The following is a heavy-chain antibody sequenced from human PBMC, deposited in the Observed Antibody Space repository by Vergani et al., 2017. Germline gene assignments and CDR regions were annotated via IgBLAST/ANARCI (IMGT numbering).Heavy chain of an antibody. CDR1: GYSISSGYY. CDR3: ARAGHRLPLTY. J-gene: IGHJ4*02. D-gene: IGHD4-11*01. V-gene: IGHV4-38-2*01. Sequence: QVQLQESGPGLVKPSETLSLTCAVSGYSISSGYYWGWIRQPPGKGLEWIGSIYHSGSTYYNPSLKSRVTISVDTSKNQFSLKLSSVTAADTAVYYCARAGHRLPLTYWGQGTLVTVSS. CDR2: IYHSGST.